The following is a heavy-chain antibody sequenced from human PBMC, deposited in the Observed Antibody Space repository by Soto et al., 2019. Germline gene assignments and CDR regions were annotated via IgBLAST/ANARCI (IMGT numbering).Heavy chain of an antibody. CDR1: GFTFSKYS. J-gene: IGHJ6*02. D-gene: IGHD6-13*01. Sequence: GGSLRLSCAASGFTFSKYSVNWVRQAPGKGLEWVSSISSRSTYIFYADSVQGRFTISRDNAKNSLYLQMNSLRAEDTGVYYCARPRLPAAGDYYYYYGMDVWGQGTTVTVSS. CDR3: ARPRLPAAGDYYYYYGMDV. V-gene: IGHV3-21*01. CDR2: ISSRSTYI.